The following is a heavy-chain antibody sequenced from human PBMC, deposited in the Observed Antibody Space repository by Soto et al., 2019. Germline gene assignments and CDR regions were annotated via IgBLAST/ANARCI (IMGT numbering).Heavy chain of an antibody. D-gene: IGHD6-19*01. Sequence: ASVKVSCKASGYTFTSYGISWVRQAPGQGLEWMGWISAYNGNTNYAQKLQGRVTMTTDTSTSTAYMELRSLRSDDTAVYYCARLSSCPKTTTSNYYYYYGMDVWGQGTTVTVSS. V-gene: IGHV1-18*01. CDR3: ARLSSCPKTTTSNYYYYYGMDV. J-gene: IGHJ6*02. CDR2: ISAYNGNT. CDR1: GYTFTSYG.